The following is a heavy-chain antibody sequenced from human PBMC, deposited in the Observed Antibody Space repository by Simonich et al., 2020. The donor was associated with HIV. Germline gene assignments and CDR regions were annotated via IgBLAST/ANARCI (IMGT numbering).Heavy chain of an antibody. CDR2: IDHSVST. D-gene: IGHD5-12*01. CDR3: ARQSGYVDAFDI. J-gene: IGHJ3*02. Sequence: QVQLQQWGAGLLKPSETLSLTCAVYGGSFSSYYWNWIRQPPGKGLEWIGEIDHSVSTNDIPSPKSRGTISVDTSKNQFSLKLNSVTAADTAVYYCARQSGYVDAFDIWGQGTMVTVSS. CDR1: GGSFSSYY. V-gene: IGHV4-34*01.